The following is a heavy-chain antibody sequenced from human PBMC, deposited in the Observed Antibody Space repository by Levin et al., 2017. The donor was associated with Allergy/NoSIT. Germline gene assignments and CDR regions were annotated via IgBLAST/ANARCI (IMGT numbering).Heavy chain of an antibody. J-gene: IGHJ6*02. V-gene: IGHV4-59*01. CDR3: ARDDATGSARGVDV. Sequence: SETLSLTCTVSGGSISSYYWSWIRQPPGKGLEWIGYIYYSGSTNYNPSLKSRVTISVDTSKNQFSLKLSSVTAAETAVYYCARDDATGSARGVDVWGQGTTVTVSS. CDR2: IYYSGST. CDR1: GGSISSYY. D-gene: IGHD2-15*01.